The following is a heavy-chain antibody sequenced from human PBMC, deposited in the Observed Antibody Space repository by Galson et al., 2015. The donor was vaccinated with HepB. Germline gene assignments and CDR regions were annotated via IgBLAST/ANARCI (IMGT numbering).Heavy chain of an antibody. Sequence: SLRLSCAASGFTFSSYSMNWVRQAPGKGLEWVSYISSSSSTIYYADSVKGRFTISRDNAKNSLYLQMNSLRDEDTAVYYCARAMGYYDSSGYYTPSDFDYWGQGTLVTVSS. V-gene: IGHV3-48*02. CDR3: ARAMGYYDSSGYYTPSDFDY. J-gene: IGHJ4*02. D-gene: IGHD3-22*01. CDR2: ISSSSSTI. CDR1: GFTFSSYS.